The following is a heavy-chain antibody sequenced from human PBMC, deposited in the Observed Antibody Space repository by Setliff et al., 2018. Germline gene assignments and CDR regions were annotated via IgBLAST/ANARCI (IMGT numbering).Heavy chain of an antibody. V-gene: IGHV3-74*01. D-gene: IGHD2-21*01. J-gene: IGHJ6*02. CDR1: GFTFDDYA. CDR2: INGDGSVA. Sequence: GGSLRLSCAASGFTFDDYAMHWVRQAPGKGLVWVARINGDGSVANYADAVKGRFTISRDNAKNTLSLQMNTLKAEDTAVYYCTRDIVVFTDIDYYYSGMDVWGQGTAVTVSS. CDR3: TRDIVVFTDIDYYYSGMDV.